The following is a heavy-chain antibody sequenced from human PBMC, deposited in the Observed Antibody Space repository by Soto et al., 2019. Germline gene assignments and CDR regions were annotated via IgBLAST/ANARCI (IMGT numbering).Heavy chain of an antibody. CDR1: GYSFTNYW. Sequence: GESLKISCKGSGYSFTNYWINWVRQMPGKGLEWMGRIDPSDSYTNYSPSFQGHVTISADRSISTAYLQWTSLKASDTAMYYCARSKRGAYSSGWYSLSGYYNYGIDVWGQGTKVTVSS. J-gene: IGHJ6*02. CDR2: IDPSDSYT. D-gene: IGHD6-19*01. V-gene: IGHV5-10-1*01. CDR3: ARSKRGAYSSGWYSLSGYYNYGIDV.